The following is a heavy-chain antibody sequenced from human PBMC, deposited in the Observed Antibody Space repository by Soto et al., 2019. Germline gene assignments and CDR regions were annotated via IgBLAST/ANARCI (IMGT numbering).Heavy chain of an antibody. CDR1: GGSFSGYY. CDR3: ARTNYYDSSGYFY. CDR2: INHSGST. V-gene: IGHV4-34*01. D-gene: IGHD3-22*01. J-gene: IGHJ4*02. Sequence: SETLSLTCAVYGGSFSGYYWSWIRQPPGKGLEWIGEINHSGSTNYNPSLKSRVTISVDTSKNQFSLKLSSVTAADTAVYYCARTNYYDSSGYFYWRQGTLVTVSS.